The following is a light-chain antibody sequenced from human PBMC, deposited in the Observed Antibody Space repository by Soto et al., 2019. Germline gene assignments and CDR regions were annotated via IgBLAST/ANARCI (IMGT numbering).Light chain of an antibody. Sequence: QLVLTQSPSASASLGASVKLTCTLSSGHSSYAIAWHQQQPEKGPRYLMKLDSDGSHTKGDAIPDRFSGCSSGAERYLTISSLQAEEEADYYCQIWGTGIHVVFGGGTKLTVL. CDR2: LDSDGSH. CDR3: QIWGTGIHVV. CDR1: SGHSSYA. J-gene: IGLJ2*01. V-gene: IGLV4-69*01.